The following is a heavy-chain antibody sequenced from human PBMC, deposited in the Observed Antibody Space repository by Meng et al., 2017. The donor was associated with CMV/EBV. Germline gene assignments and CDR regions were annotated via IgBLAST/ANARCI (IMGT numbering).Heavy chain of an antibody. CDR3: ARGGSSSSYYNWFDP. Sequence: GCGGSFSGYFWSWIRQPPGKELEWIGEINHSGSTNYNPSLKSRVTISVDTSKNQFSLKLSSVTAADTAVYYCARGGSSSSYYNWFDPWGQGTLVTVSS. CDR1: GGSFSGYF. J-gene: IGHJ5*02. D-gene: IGHD6-13*01. V-gene: IGHV4-34*01. CDR2: INHSGST.